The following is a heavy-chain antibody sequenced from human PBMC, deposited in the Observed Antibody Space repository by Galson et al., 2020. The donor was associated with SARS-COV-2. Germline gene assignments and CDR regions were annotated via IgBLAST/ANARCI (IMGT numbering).Heavy chain of an antibody. Sequence: TGGSLRLSCAASGFPFSSYAMHWVRQAPGKGLEWVAVISYDGSNKYYADSVKGRFTISRDNSKNTLYLQMNSLRAEDTAVYYCARDGLYAFDIWGQGTMVTVSS. J-gene: IGHJ3*02. CDR3: ARDGLYAFDI. V-gene: IGHV3-30-3*01. CDR2: ISYDGSNK. CDR1: GFPFSSYA.